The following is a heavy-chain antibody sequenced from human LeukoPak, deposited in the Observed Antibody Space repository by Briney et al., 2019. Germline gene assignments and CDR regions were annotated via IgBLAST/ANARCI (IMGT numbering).Heavy chain of an antibody. CDR2: ISSSSSYT. CDR3: ARGVASGYDTPDY. J-gene: IGHJ4*02. CDR1: GFTFSSYS. V-gene: IGHV3-21*01. D-gene: IGHD5-12*01. Sequence: GGSLRLSCAASGFTFSSYSMNWVRQAPGKGLEWVSSISSSSSYTYYADSVKGRFTISRDNAKNSLYLQMNSLRAEDTAVYYCARGVASGYDTPDYWGQGTLVTVSS.